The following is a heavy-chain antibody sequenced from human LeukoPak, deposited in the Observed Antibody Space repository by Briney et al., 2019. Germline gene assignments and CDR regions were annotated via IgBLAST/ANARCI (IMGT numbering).Heavy chain of an antibody. J-gene: IGHJ4*02. CDR3: ARYQGYGSGSYYGY. CDR1: GFTFSNAW. Sequence: GGSLRLSCAASGFTFSNAWMSWVRQAPGKGLEWVANINQDGSEHYYLDSVKGRFAISRDNAKNSLYLQMNSLRAGDTAVYYCARYQGYGSGSYYGYWGQGTLVTVSS. CDR2: INQDGSEH. V-gene: IGHV3-7*01. D-gene: IGHD3-10*01.